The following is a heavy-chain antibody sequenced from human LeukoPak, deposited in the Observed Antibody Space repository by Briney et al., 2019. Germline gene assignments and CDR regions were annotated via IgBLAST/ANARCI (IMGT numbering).Heavy chain of an antibody. CDR1: GFTFTIYS. D-gene: IGHD4-17*01. CDR2: IGGTHSNI. V-gene: IGHV3-48*02. CDR3: ARDRDYAFDS. Sequence: GGSLRLSCAASGFTFTIYSMNWVRQAPRKGLEWVSYIGGTHSNIYYADSVKGRFTISRDDAKNSLYLQMNSLRDEDTAVYYCARDRDYAFDSWGQGTLVTVSS. J-gene: IGHJ4*02.